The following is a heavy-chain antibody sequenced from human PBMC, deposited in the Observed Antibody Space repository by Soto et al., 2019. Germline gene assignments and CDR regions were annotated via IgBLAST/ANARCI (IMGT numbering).Heavy chain of an antibody. CDR1: GFTFSSYA. V-gene: IGHV3-23*01. CDR2: ISGSGDNT. J-gene: IGHJ4*02. Sequence: GGSLRLSCAASGFTFSSYAMNWVRQAPGRGLELVSSISGSGDNTYYADSVKGRFTISRDNSKNTLYLQMNSLRAEDTAVYFCAKGSRFWSGYFDYWGQGTLVTVSS. D-gene: IGHD3-3*01. CDR3: AKGSRFWSGYFDY.